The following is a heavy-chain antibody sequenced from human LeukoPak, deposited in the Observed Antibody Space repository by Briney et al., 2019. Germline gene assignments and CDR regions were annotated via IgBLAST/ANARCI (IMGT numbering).Heavy chain of an antibody. Sequence: ASVKVSCKASVYTFTSYGISGVRQAPGQGLEWMGWISAYNGNTNYAQKLQGRVTMTTDTSTSTAYMELRSLRSDDTAVYYCAKHSSGYYFDYWGQGTLVTVSS. CDR3: AKHSSGYYFDY. J-gene: IGHJ4*02. D-gene: IGHD3-22*01. CDR1: VYTFTSYG. CDR2: ISAYNGNT. V-gene: IGHV1-18*01.